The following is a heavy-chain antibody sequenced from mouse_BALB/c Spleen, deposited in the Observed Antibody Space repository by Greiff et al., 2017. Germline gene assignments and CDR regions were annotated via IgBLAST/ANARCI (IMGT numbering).Heavy chain of an antibody. V-gene: IGHV1-87*01. CDR2: IYPGDGDT. CDR3: ARGGYGIYAMDY. D-gene: IGHD1-1*01. Sequence: VQLQQSGAELARPGASVKLSCKASGYTFTSYWMQWVKQRPGQGLEWIGAIYPGDGDTRYTQKFKGKATLTADKSSSTAYMQLSSLASEDSAVYYCARGGYGIYAMDYWGQGTSVTVSS. J-gene: IGHJ4*01. CDR1: GYTFTSYW.